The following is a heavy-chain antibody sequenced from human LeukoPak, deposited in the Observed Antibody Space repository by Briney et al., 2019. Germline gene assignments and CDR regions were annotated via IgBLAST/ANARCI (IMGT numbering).Heavy chain of an antibody. V-gene: IGHV4-38-2*01. CDR3: ARASVEHSIVAGDYFHY. CDR2: ISQSAIA. CDR1: GYSINNAHY. Sequence: PSGTLSLTCAVSGYSINNAHYWAWIRQPPGKGLEWIGNISQSAIASYNPSLKSRVTISLDTSKNHLSLDLRSVTAADTAVYFCARASVEHSIVAGDYFHYWGQGTLVTVSS. D-gene: IGHD2-15*01. J-gene: IGHJ4*02.